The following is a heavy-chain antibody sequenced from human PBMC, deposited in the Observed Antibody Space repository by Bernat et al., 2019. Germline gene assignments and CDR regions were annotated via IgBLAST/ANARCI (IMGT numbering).Heavy chain of an antibody. Sequence: EVQLVESGGGLVQPGGSLRLSCAASGFTFSSYWMSWARQAPGKGLEWVANIKQDGSEKYYVDSVKGRFTISRDNTQNSLYLQVNSLRAEDTAVYYCAGNWTGIFDYWGQGTLVTVSS. CDR3: AGNWTGIFDY. CDR2: IKQDGSEK. CDR1: GFTFSSYW. V-gene: IGHV3-7*04. D-gene: IGHD1-20*01. J-gene: IGHJ4*02.